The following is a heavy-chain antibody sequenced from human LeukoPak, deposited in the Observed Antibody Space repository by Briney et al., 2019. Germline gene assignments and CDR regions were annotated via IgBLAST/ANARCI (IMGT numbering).Heavy chain of an antibody. CDR2: ISYNGNAT. J-gene: IGHJ4*02. Sequence: RPGGSLRLSCAASGFTFSIYAMHWVRQAPGKGLEYVSAISYNGNATYYANSVKGRLIISRDNSKNTLYLQMGSLRADDMAVYYCARGYYNFWSDYSKFDYWGQGTLVTVSS. V-gene: IGHV3-64*01. CDR3: ARGYYNFWSDYSKFDY. CDR1: GFTFSIYA. D-gene: IGHD3-3*01.